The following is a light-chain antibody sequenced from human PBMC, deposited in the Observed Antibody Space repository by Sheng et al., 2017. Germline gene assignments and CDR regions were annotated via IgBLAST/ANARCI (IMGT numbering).Light chain of an antibody. CDR3: QQSYSTSFT. CDR1: QSIGSY. V-gene: IGKV1-39*01. CDR2: AAS. Sequence: DIQMTQSPSSLSASVGDRVTITCRASQSIGSYLSWYQQKPGEAPKLLIYAASSLQSGVPSRFSGSGSGTDFTLTISSLHPEDFATYYCQQSYSTSFTSVPRT. J-gene: IGKJ3*01.